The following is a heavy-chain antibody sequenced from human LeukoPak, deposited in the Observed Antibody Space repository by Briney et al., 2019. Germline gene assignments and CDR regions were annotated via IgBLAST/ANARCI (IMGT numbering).Heavy chain of an antibody. V-gene: IGHV3-48*02. CDR3: ARDRYCGGDCYSNAFDI. J-gene: IGHJ3*02. CDR2: ISSSSTTI. Sequence: GSVRLSCAASGFTFSSYSMNWVRQAQGKGLEWVSYISSSSTTIYYADSLKGRFTISRDNGKNSLYLQMKSLRDEDTAVYYCARDRYCGGDCYSNAFDIWGQGTMVTVSS. CDR1: GFTFSSYS. D-gene: IGHD2-21*02.